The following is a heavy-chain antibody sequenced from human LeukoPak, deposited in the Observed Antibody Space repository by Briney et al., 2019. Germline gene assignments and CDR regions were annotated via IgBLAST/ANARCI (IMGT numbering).Heavy chain of an antibody. CDR2: ISGSSSTI. CDR1: EFSFSSSN. D-gene: IGHD6-19*01. J-gene: IGHJ3*01. V-gene: IGHV3-48*04. CDR3: AREVSGWRGGAFDL. Sequence: GGSLRLSCAASEFSFSSSNMNWVRQAPGKGLEWISYISGSSSTIFYADSVKGRFIISRDNAKKSMYLQMNSLRADDTAVYYCAREVSGWRGGAFDLWGQGTMVTVSS.